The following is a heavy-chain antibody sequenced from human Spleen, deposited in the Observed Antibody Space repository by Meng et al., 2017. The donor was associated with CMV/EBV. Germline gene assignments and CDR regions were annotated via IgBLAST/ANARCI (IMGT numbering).Heavy chain of an antibody. CDR1: GYSFTDYY. Sequence: SCKAAGYSFTDYYVQWVRQAPGQGLEWMGRINPDSGGTDYAHKLQGRVTMTRDTSISTAYMELSRLTSDDTAVYYCARRYGTGSYRDFWGRGTLVTVSS. J-gene: IGHJ4*02. D-gene: IGHD3-10*01. V-gene: IGHV1-2*06. CDR3: ARRYGTGSYRDF. CDR2: INPDSGGT.